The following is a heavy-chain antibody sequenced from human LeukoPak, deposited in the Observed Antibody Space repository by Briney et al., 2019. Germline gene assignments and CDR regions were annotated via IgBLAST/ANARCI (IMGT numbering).Heavy chain of an antibody. CDR3: AREGKYSSSSSFNYYYYGMDV. CDR2: IIPIFGTA. D-gene: IGHD6-6*01. V-gene: IGHV1-69*13. CDR1: GYTFTSYG. Sequence: EASVKVSCKASGYTFTSYGISWVRQAPGQGLEWMGGIIPIFGTANYAQKFQGGVTITADESTSTAYMELSSPRSEDTAVYYCAREGKYSSSSSFNYYYYGMDVWGQGTTVTVSS. J-gene: IGHJ6*02.